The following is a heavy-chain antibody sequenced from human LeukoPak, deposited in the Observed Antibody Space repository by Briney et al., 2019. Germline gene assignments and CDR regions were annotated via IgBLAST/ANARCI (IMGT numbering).Heavy chain of an antibody. V-gene: IGHV1-2*02. CDR2: INPNSGGT. J-gene: IGHJ4*02. Sequence: AAVRVSCTASGYTFTGYYMHWVRQAPGQGLEWMGWINPNSGGTNYAQKFQGRVTMTRDTPISTAYMELSRLRSDDTAVYYCARVSRYCSGGSCYSEYYFDYWGQGTLVTVSS. D-gene: IGHD2-15*01. CDR1: GYTFTGYY. CDR3: ARVSRYCSGGSCYSEYYFDY.